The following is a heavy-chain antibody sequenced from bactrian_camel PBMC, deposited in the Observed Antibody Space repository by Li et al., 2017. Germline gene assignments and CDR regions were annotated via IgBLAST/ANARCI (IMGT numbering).Heavy chain of an antibody. D-gene: IGHD1*01. CDR3: TATRTTAGCIYRKAVHFDS. Sequence: VQLVESGGGSVQAGGSLRLSCAASGVTSGHFCVTWFRQPPGKERGGVASIYVGGLGTNTYYADFVEGRFTISRDSVKNTVYLQMTSLKPEDTGMYYCTATRTTAGCIYRKAVHFDSWGQGTQVTVS. J-gene: IGHJ6*01. CDR1: GVTSGHFC. CDR2: IYVGGLGTNT. V-gene: IGHV3S36*01.